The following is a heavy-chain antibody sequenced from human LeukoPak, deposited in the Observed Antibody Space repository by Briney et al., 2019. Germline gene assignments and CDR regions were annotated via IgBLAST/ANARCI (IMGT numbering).Heavy chain of an antibody. V-gene: IGHV3-30*02. CDR3: AKSKGRSDTSGFYHEY. CDR2: IRYDGSNK. D-gene: IGHD3-22*01. J-gene: IGHJ4*02. CDR1: GFTFSSYS. Sequence: GGSLRLSCAASGFTFSSYSMNWVRQAPGKGLEWVAFIRYDGSNKYYADSVKGRFTISRDNSKNTLYLQMNSLRPEDTAVYYCAKSKGRSDTSGFYHEYWGQGTLVTVPS.